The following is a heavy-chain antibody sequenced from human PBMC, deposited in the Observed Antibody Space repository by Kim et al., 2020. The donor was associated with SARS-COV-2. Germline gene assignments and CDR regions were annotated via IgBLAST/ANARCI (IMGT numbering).Heavy chain of an antibody. Sequence: SETLSLTCTVSGGSISSSSYYWGWIRQPPGKGLEWIGSIYYSGSTYYNPSLKSRVTISVDTSKNQFSLKLSSVTAADTAVYYCARDSGDLGPSDYWGQGTLVTVSS. J-gene: IGHJ4*02. V-gene: IGHV4-39*07. CDR1: GGSISSSSYY. CDR2: IYYSGST. CDR3: ARDSGDLGPSDY. D-gene: IGHD3-10*01.